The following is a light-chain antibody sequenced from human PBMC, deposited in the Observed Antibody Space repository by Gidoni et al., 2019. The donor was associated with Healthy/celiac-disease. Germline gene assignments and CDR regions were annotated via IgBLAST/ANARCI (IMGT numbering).Light chain of an antibody. CDR2: DVS. CDR1: SSDVGGYNY. V-gene: IGLV2-14*03. Sequence: QSALTQPASVSGSPGQSITISCTGPSSDVGGYNYVSWYQQHPGKAPKLMIYDVSNRPSGVSNLFSGSKSGNTASLTISGLQAEDEADYYCSSYTSSSTLVFGTGTKVTVL. J-gene: IGLJ1*01. CDR3: SSYTSSSTLV.